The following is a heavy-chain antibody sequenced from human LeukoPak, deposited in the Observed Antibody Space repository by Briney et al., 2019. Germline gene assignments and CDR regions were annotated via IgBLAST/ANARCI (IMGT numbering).Heavy chain of an antibody. Sequence: GASVKVSCKVSGYTLTELSMHWVRQAPGKGLEWMGGFDPEDGETIYAQKFQGRVTMTEDTSTDTAYMELSSLRSEDTAVYCCARGGSGSLRRAFDIWGQGTMVTVSS. J-gene: IGHJ3*02. D-gene: IGHD3-10*01. CDR1: GYTLTELS. CDR2: FDPEDGET. V-gene: IGHV1-24*01. CDR3: ARGGSGSLRRAFDI.